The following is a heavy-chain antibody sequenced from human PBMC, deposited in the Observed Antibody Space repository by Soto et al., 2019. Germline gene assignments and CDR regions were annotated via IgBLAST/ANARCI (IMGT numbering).Heavy chain of an antibody. Sequence: SVKVSCKASGGTFSSYAISWVRQAPGQGLEWMGGLIPIFGIPNYAQKFQGRVTITADESTSTSYMELSSLRSEDTAVYYCARDQECDGIGWHNYYYSMDVWGEGTTVTVSS. V-gene: IGHV1-69*13. CDR1: GGTFSSYA. CDR2: LIPIFGIP. J-gene: IGHJ6*04. CDR3: ARDQECDGIGWHNYYYSMDV. D-gene: IGHD6-19*01.